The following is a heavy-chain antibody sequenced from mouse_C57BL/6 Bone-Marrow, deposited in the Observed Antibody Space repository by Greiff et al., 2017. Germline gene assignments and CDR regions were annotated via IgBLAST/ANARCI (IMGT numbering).Heavy chain of an antibody. J-gene: IGHJ3*01. CDR2: FYPGSGSI. CDR1: GYTFTEYT. D-gene: IGHD1-1*01. V-gene: IGHV1-62-2*01. CDR3: ARHEDGYYYGSSLFAY. Sequence: VTLQESGAELVKPGASVKLSCKASGYTFTEYTIHWVKQRSGQGLEWIGWFYPGSGSIKYNEKFKDKDTLTADKSSSTVYMEISRLTSGDSAVDYCARHEDGYYYGSSLFAYWGQGTLVTVSA.